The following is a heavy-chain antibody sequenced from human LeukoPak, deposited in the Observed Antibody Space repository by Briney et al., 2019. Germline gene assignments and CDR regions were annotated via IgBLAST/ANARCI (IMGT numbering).Heavy chain of an antibody. Sequence: GGSLRLSCAASGFTFSSYAMSWVRQARGKGLEWFSGISGSGGSTYYADFVKGRFTISRDNSKHTLYLQLNSLRAEDTAVYYCARGLQLWYPGDAFDIWGQGTMVTVSS. CDR3: ARGLQLWYPGDAFDI. D-gene: IGHD5-18*01. CDR1: GFTFSSYA. J-gene: IGHJ3*02. V-gene: IGHV3-23*01. CDR2: ISGSGGST.